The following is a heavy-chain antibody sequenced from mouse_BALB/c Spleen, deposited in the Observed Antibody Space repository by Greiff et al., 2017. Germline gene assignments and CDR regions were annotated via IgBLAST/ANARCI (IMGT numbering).Heavy chain of an antibody. D-gene: IGHD3-1*01. CDR1: GFTFSDYY. CDR2: ISDGGSYT. Sequence: EVKLVESGGGLVKPGGSLKLSCAASGFTFSDYYMYWVRQTPEKRLEWVATISDGGSYTYYPDSVKGRFTISRDNAKNNLYLQMSSLKSEDTAMYYCARSSGWGAMDYWGQGTSVTVSS. V-gene: IGHV5-4*02. CDR3: ARSSGWGAMDY. J-gene: IGHJ4*01.